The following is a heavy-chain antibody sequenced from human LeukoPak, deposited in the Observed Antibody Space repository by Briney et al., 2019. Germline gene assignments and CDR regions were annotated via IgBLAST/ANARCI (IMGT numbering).Heavy chain of an antibody. CDR3: ARGTIFGVVNGGWFDP. J-gene: IGHJ5*02. CDR1: GYTFTGYY. CDR2: INPNSGGT. D-gene: IGHD3-3*01. V-gene: IGHV1-2*02. Sequence: ASVKVSCKASGYTFTGYYMHWVRQAPGQGLEWMGWINPNSGGTNYAQKFQGRVTMTRDTSISTAYMELSRLRSDDTAVYYCARGTIFGVVNGGWFDPWGQGTLVTVSS.